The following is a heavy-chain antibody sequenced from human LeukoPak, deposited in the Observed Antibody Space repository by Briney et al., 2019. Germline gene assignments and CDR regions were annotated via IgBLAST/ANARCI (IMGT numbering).Heavy chain of an antibody. CDR2: ISGSGSDS. V-gene: IGHV3-23*01. CDR1: GFTFSNYA. D-gene: IGHD1-1*01. Sequence: GGSLRLSCAASGFTFSNYAMSWVRQAPGKGLEWVSGISGSGSDSYYADSVKGRFTISRDNSKNTLYLQMNSLGADDTAVYYCARALSQQLIRYSQDWGQGTLVTVSS. CDR3: ARALSQQLIRYSQD. J-gene: IGHJ1*01.